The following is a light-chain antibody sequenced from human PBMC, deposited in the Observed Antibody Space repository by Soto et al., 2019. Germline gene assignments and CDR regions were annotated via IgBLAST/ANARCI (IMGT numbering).Light chain of an antibody. CDR1: QSVSSY. CDR2: DAS. J-gene: IGKJ1*01. CDR3: QPRSNWPRT. V-gene: IGKV3-11*01. Sequence: ESVLTQSPATLSLSPGERDTLSCRASQSVSSYLAWYQQKPGQAPRLLSYDASNRATGIPARFSGSGSGPDFPLPISIRETEDFAVYYCQPRSNWPRTCGQGTNVEIK.